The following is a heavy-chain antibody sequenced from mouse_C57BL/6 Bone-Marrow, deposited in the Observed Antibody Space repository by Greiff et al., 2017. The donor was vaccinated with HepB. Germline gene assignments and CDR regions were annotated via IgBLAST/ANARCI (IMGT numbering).Heavy chain of an antibody. V-gene: IGHV1-15*01. J-gene: IGHJ2*01. D-gene: IGHD2-3*01. CDR2: IDPETGGT. CDR1: GYTFTDYE. CDR3: TRSYEGGY. Sequence: VQLQQSGAELVRPGASVTLSCKASGYTFTDYEMHWVKQTPVHGLEWIGAIDPETGGTAYNQKFKGKAILTADKSSSTAYMELSSLTSEDSAVYYCTRSYEGGYWGQGTTLTVSS.